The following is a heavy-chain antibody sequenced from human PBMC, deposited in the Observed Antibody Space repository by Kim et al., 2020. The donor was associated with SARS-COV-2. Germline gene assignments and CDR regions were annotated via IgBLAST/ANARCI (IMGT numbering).Heavy chain of an antibody. CDR3: ARPGVVGPTYWFDP. Sequence: GGSLRLSCAASGFTFSAYAMLWVRQAPGKGPEWVAVISSDGSYKFYADSVKGRFTISRDSSKNTLYLQMNSLRDEDTAVYYCARPGVVGPTYWFDPWGQGTLVTVSS. D-gene: IGHD1-26*01. CDR1: GFTFSAYA. J-gene: IGHJ5*02. V-gene: IGHV3-30*14. CDR2: ISSDGSYK.